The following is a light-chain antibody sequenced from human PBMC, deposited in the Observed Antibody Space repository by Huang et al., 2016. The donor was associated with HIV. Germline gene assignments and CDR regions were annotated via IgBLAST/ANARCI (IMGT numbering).Light chain of an antibody. CDR1: QGISNF. Sequence: DIQMTQSPSSLSASVGDRVTITCRSSQGISNFLAWYQHKPGKIPKLLIYAASTLQSGGPSRISGRGSGTDFTLTISSLQPEDVATYYCQKYNSAPLTFGGGDQGGDQT. CDR3: QKYNSAPLT. CDR2: AAS. V-gene: IGKV1-27*01. J-gene: IGKJ4*01.